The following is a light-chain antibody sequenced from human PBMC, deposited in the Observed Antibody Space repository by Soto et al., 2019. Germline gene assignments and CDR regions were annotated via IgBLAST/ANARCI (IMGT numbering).Light chain of an antibody. Sequence: QSALTQPASVSGSPGQSITISCTGTSSDVGGYNLVSWYQQHPGKAPKLIIYQDTQRPSGVSDRFSASKSGNTASLTISGLQTEDEADYYCCSYAGSYTLILGGGTKLTFL. V-gene: IGLV2-23*01. CDR1: SSDVGGYNL. J-gene: IGLJ2*01. CDR3: CSYAGSYTLI. CDR2: QDT.